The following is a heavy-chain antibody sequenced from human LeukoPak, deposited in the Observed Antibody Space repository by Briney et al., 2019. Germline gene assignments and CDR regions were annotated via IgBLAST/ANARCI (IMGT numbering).Heavy chain of an antibody. Sequence: PGGSLRLSCAASGFTFSSSWIHWVRQAPGKGLVWVSRINSDGSSTSYADPVKGRFTISRDNAKNTLYLQMNSLRAEDTAVYYCARRGDGGRSFDYWGQGTLVTVSS. CDR1: GFTFSSSW. D-gene: IGHD4-23*01. CDR3: ARRGDGGRSFDY. CDR2: INSDGSST. V-gene: IGHV3-74*01. J-gene: IGHJ4*02.